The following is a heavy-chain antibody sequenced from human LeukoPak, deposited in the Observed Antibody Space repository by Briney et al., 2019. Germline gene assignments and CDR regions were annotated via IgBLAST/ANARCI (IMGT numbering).Heavy chain of an antibody. D-gene: IGHD3-3*01. CDR3: AREMDYYDFWSGYYKSSYYYYYGMDV. CDR2: ISAYNGNT. V-gene: IGHV1-18*01. J-gene: IGHJ6*02. Sequence: ASVKVSCKASGYTFTSYGISWVRQAPGQGLEWMGWISAYNGNTNYAQKLQGRVTMTTDTSTSTAYMELRSLRSDDTAVYYCAREMDYYDFWSGYYKSSYYYYYGMDVWGQGPRSPSP. CDR1: GYTFTSYG.